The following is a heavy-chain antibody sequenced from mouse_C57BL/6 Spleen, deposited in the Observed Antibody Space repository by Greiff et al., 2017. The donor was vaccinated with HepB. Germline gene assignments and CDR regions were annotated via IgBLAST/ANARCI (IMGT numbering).Heavy chain of an antibody. J-gene: IGHJ2*01. Sequence: DVQLVESGPGLVKPSQSLSLTCSVTGYSITSGYYWNWIRQFPGNKLEWMGYISYDGSNNYNPSLKNRISITRDTSKNQFFLKLNSVTTEDTATYYCARESEIFDYWGQGTTLTVSS. V-gene: IGHV3-6*01. CDR2: ISYDGSN. CDR1: GYSITSGYY. D-gene: IGHD5-1-1*01. CDR3: ARESEIFDY.